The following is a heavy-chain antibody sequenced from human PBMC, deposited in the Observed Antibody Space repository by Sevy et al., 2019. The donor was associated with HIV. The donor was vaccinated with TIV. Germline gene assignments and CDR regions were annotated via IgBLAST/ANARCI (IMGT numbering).Heavy chain of an antibody. Sequence: PETLSLTCAVYGGSFSGYYWSWIRQPPGKGLEWIGEINHSGSTNYNPSLKSRVTISVDTSKNQFSLKLSSVTAADTAVYYCARDLSGRSPRAGSNAGIDYWGQGTLVTVSS. D-gene: IGHD3-10*01. CDR2: INHSGST. CDR1: GGSFSGYY. J-gene: IGHJ4*02. V-gene: IGHV4-34*01. CDR3: ARDLSGRSPRAGSNAGIDY.